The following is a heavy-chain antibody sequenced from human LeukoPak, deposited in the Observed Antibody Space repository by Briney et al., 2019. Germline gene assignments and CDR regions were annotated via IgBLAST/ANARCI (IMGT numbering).Heavy chain of an antibody. D-gene: IGHD3-16*01. CDR1: GFTFSSYS. J-gene: IGHJ4*02. CDR3: VRDQGGAVSY. V-gene: IGHV3-48*01. Sequence: PGGSLRLSCAASGFTFSSYSMNWVRQAPGKGLEWVSYISSLSGTIDNADSVKGRFIISRDNAKNSLLLQMNSLRAEDTAVYYCVRDQGGAVSYWGQGTLVTVSS. CDR2: ISSLSGTI.